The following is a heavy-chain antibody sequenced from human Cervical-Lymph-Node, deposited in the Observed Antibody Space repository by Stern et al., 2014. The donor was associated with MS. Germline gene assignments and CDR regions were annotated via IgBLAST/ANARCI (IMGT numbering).Heavy chain of an antibody. V-gene: IGHV1-69*09. CDR1: GGTFRNFS. Sequence: QLVQSGAEVKRPGSSVKVSCKPSGGTFRNFSVTWVRQAPGQGLEWMGKIAPILGPVNFVPKFKCRLKMTTDKSTKTAYMEMNSLKSACTAVYYCATAGYDFGSGPNIWGQGTLVTVSS. CDR2: IAPILGPV. D-gene: IGHD3-10*01. J-gene: IGHJ4*02. CDR3: ATAGYDFGSGPNI.